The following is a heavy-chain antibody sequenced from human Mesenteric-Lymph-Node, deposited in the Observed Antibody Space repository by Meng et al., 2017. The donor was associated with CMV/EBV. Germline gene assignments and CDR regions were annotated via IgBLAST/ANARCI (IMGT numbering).Heavy chain of an antibody. CDR1: GFTFDDYG. CDR2: INWNGGST. J-gene: IGHJ5*02. V-gene: IGHV3-20*04. CDR3: ARAYSGYDNWFDP. D-gene: IGHD5-12*01. Sequence: GESLKISCAASGFTFDDYGMSWVRQAPGKGLEWVSGINWNGGSTGYADSVKGRFTISRDDSKNTVYLQMNSLRPEDTAIYYCARAYSGYDNWFDPWGQGTLVTVSS.